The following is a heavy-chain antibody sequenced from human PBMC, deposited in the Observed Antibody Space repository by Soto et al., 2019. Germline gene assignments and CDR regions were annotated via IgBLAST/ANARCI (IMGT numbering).Heavy chain of an antibody. V-gene: IGHV4-31*03. CDR2: IYYSGST. D-gene: IGHD2-15*01. CDR3: AREGYCSGGSCPD. CDR1: GGSISSGGYY. J-gene: IGHJ4*02. Sequence: QVQLQESGPGLVKPSQTLSLTCTVSGGSISSGGYYWSWIRQHPGKGLEWIGYIYYSGSTYYNPSLESRVTISVDTSKNQFSLKLSSVTAAGTAVYYCAREGYCSGGSCPDWGQGTLVTVSS.